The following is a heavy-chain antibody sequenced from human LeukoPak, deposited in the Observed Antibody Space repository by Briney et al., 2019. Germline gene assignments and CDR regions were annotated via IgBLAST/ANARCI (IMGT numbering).Heavy chain of an antibody. J-gene: IGHJ5*02. CDR2: INHSGST. Sequence: PSETLSLTCAVYGGSFSGYYWSWIRQPPGKGLEWIGEINHSGSTNYNPSLKSRVTISVDTSKNQFSLKLSSVTAAATAVYYCASREGGFDPWGQGTLVTVSS. V-gene: IGHV4-34*01. CDR1: GGSFSGYY. CDR3: ASREGGFDP.